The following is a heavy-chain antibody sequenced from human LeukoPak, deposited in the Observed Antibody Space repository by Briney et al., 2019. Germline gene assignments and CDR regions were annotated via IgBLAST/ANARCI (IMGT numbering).Heavy chain of an antibody. Sequence: GGSLRLSCAASGFTFSSYWMSWVRQAPGKGLEWVANIKQDGSEKYYVDSVKGRFTISRDNAKNSLYLQMNSLRAEDTAVYYCARGPRSSGWYGSAFDPWGQGTLVTVSS. J-gene: IGHJ5*02. CDR2: IKQDGSEK. V-gene: IGHV3-7*04. D-gene: IGHD6-19*01. CDR1: GFTFSSYW. CDR3: ARGPRSSGWYGSAFDP.